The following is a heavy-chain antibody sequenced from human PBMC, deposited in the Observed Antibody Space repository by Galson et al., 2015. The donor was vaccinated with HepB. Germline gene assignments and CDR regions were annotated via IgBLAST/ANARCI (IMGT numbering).Heavy chain of an antibody. V-gene: IGHV1-18*04. Sequence: SVKVSCKASGYTFSSYSIAWVRQAPGQGLEWMGWISVYNGNTNYTQRFQGRVTMTTDTSTKTAYMELRSLRSDDTAVYYCARARYSSSPPDYWGQGTLVTVSS. D-gene: IGHD6-6*01. CDR2: ISVYNGNT. J-gene: IGHJ4*02. CDR1: GYTFSSYS. CDR3: ARARYSSSPPDY.